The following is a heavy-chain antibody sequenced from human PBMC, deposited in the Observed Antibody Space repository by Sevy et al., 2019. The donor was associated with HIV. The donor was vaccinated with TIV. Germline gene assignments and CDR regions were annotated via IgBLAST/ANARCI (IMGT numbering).Heavy chain of an antibody. CDR1: EFTFSSYS. J-gene: IGHJ3*02. V-gene: IGHV3-21*01. D-gene: IGHD3-22*01. CDR2: ISSSSSYI. CDR3: ARVRGSGYFRAAFDI. Sequence: GGSLRLSCAASEFTFSSYSMNWVRQAPGKGLEWVSSISSSSSYIYYADSVKGRFTISRDNAKNSLYLQMNSLRAEDTAVYYCARVRGSGYFRAAFDIWGQGTMVTVSS.